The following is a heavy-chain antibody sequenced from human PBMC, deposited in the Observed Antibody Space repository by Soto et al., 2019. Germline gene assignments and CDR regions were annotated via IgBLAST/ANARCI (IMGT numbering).Heavy chain of an antibody. D-gene: IGHD4-17*01. J-gene: IGHJ4*02. CDR2: IRASGGST. CDR1: GFTFSRYD. CDR3: VKGNTEIG. Sequence: PGGSLRLSCVASGFTFSRYDMSWVRQTPGRGLEWVSTIRASGGSTYYADSVKGRFTVSRDNSKNTLYLQMNSLRAEDTAIYYCVKGNTEIGGGRGTPVTVSS. V-gene: IGHV3-23*01.